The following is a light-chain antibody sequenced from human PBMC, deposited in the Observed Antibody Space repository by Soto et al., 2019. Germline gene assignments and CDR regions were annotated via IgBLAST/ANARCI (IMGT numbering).Light chain of an antibody. V-gene: IGLV1-44*01. CDR2: SNN. Sequence: QSVLTQPPSASGTPGQRVTISCSGSSSNIGSYTVNWYQQLPGTAPQLLIYSNNQRPSGVPDRFSGSTSGTSASLAISGLQSAEEADYYCEAWDDTLNGCWVFGGGTQLTVL. CDR1: SSNIGSYT. CDR3: EAWDDTLNGCWV. J-gene: IGLJ3*02.